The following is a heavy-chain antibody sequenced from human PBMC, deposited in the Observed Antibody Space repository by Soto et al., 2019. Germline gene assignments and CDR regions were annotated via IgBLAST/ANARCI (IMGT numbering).Heavy chain of an antibody. J-gene: IGHJ6*02. CDR1: GGTFSSYA. CDR2: IIPIFGTA. D-gene: IGHD3-10*01. V-gene: IGHV1-69*06. CDR3: ARVGDYYGSGTIRYYYGMDV. Sequence: QVQLVQSGAEVTKPGSSVKVSCKASGGTFSSYAISWVRQAPGQGLEWMGGIIPIFGTANYAQKFQGRVTITADKSTSTAYMELSSLRSEDTAVYYCARVGDYYGSGTIRYYYGMDVWGQGTTVTVSS.